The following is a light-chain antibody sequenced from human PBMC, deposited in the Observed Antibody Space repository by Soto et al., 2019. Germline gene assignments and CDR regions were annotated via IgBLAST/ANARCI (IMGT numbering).Light chain of an antibody. V-gene: IGLV2-23*03. CDR2: EGT. Sequence: QSALTQPASVSGSPGQSITVFCTGTSSTIGTYNLVFWYQQHPGKAPKLIIYEGTKRPSGVSNRFSGSKSGNTASLTISGLQAEDEADYYCCSYLGINTFVVFGGGTKVTVL. J-gene: IGLJ3*02. CDR1: SSTIGTYNL. CDR3: CSYLGINTFVV.